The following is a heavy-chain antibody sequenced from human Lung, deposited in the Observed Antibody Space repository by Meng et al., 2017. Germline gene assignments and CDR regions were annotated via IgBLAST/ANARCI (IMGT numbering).Heavy chain of an antibody. Sequence: GQRQERCPGRVKPSGTLALPCGVSGGSISSSNWWSWVRQPPGKGLEWIGEIYHSGGTKYNPSLKSRVTISVDKSKNQFSLKLSSVTAADTAVYYCARGLGEAVVPRTMFDYWGQGTLVTVSS. D-gene: IGHD2-2*01. CDR1: GGSISSSNW. CDR3: ARGLGEAVVPRTMFDY. J-gene: IGHJ4*02. V-gene: IGHV4-4*02. CDR2: IYHSGGT.